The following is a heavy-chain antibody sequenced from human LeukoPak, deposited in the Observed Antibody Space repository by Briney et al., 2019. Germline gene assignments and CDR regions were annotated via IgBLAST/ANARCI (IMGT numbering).Heavy chain of an antibody. CDR2: IYHSGST. J-gene: IGHJ4*02. CDR3: ARDRPYYFGSGSYYDGFDS. V-gene: IGHV4-59*01. CDR1: GSSISRFY. D-gene: IGHD3-10*01. Sequence: SETLSLTCTVSGSSISRFYWSWLRQPPGKGLEWIGYIYHSGSTNYRPSLKSRVTISLDTSKNQFSLNLSSVTAADTAVYYCARDRPYYFGSGSYYDGFDSWGQGTLVTVSS.